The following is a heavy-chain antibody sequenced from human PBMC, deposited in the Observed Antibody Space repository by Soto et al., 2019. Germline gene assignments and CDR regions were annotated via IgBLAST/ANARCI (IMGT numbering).Heavy chain of an antibody. Sequence: PSETLSLTCTVSGGSISSYYWSWIRQPPGKGLEWIGYIYYSGSTNYNPSLKSRVTISVDTSKNQFSLNLSTVTAADTAVYFCARHENGGTYPLAYWGQGTLVTVSS. D-gene: IGHD1-26*01. J-gene: IGHJ4*02. V-gene: IGHV4-59*08. CDR2: IYYSGST. CDR3: ARHENGGTYPLAY. CDR1: GGSISSYY.